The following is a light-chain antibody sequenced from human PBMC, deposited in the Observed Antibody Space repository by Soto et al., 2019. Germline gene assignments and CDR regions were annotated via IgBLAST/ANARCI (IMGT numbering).Light chain of an antibody. V-gene: IGKV3-15*01. CDR2: SES. J-gene: IGKJ1*01. CDR3: QQYGNWLTWT. Sequence: EIVMTQSPVTLSVSPGESATIFCRASERISTNLAWYQQRPGQAPRLLIYSESTRATGVPARFSGSGSATEFTLTISSLQPEAFATYDCQQYGNWLTWTFGQGTRVEIK. CDR1: ERISTN.